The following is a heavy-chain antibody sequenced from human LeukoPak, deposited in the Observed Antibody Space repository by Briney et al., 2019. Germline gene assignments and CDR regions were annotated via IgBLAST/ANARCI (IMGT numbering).Heavy chain of an antibody. CDR2: IIPIFGTA. CDR1: GGTFSSYA. J-gene: IGHJ6*03. Sequence: GASVKVSCKASGGTFSSYAISWVRQAPGQGLECMGGIIPIFGTANYAQKFQGRVTITADESTSTAYMELSSLRSEDTAVYYCARAHMGSSSGKQWLVRDYYYYYMDVWGKGTTVTVSS. CDR3: ARAHMGSSSGKQWLVRDYYYYYMDV. D-gene: IGHD6-19*01. V-gene: IGHV1-69*13.